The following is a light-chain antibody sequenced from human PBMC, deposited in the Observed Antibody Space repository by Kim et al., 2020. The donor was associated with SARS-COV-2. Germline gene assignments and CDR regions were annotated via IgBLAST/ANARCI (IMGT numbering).Light chain of an antibody. CDR3: LLYYSGARV. V-gene: IGLV7-46*01. CDR2: DTT. Sequence: QAVVTQEPSLTVSPGGTVTLTCGSSTGGVTTGHYPYWFQQKPGQAPRTLIYDTTNKQTWTPARFSGSLLGGKAALTLSGAQPEDEAEYYCLLYYSGARVFGGGTKLTVL. CDR1: TGGVTTGHY. J-gene: IGLJ3*02.